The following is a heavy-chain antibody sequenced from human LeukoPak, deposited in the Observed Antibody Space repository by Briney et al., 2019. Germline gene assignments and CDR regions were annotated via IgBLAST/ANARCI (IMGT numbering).Heavy chain of an antibody. D-gene: IGHD4-11*01. CDR2: IYPGGSGT. V-gene: IGHV5-51*01. Sequence: GESLKISCKGSGNSFTNYWIGWVRQMPGKGLEWMGIIYPGGSGTRYSPSFQGQVTISVDKSISTAYLQWRSLKASDTAMYYCARQKDYSHYFDYWGQGTLVTVSS. CDR3: ARQKDYSHYFDY. CDR1: GNSFTNYW. J-gene: IGHJ4*02.